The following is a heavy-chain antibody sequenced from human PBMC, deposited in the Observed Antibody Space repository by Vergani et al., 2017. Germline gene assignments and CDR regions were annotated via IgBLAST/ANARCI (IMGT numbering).Heavy chain of an antibody. V-gene: IGHV3-48*01. Sequence: DVRLVDSGGGVVQPGGSLRLSCAASGFTFSAYSMNWVRQTPGKGLEWISYIGVSDNSIYYADSVMGRFAISRDNARNLLFLQMNSLRADDSALSFCVRDPYYSTFASWGQGTLFTVS. CDR1: GFTFSAYS. CDR2: IGVSDNSI. J-gene: IGHJ5*02. CDR3: VRDPYYSTFAS. D-gene: IGHD1-26*01.